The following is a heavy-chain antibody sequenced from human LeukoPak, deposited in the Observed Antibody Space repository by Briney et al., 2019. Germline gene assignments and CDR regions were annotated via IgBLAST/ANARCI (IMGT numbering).Heavy chain of an antibody. CDR1: GYTFTSYG. D-gene: IGHD3-10*01. Sequence: ASVKVSCKASGYTFTSYGISWVRQAPGQGLEWMGWISGYNGNTNYAQKLQGRVTMTTDTSTSTAYMELSRLRSDDTAMYYCARYYIEGRCFDYWGQGTLVTVSS. CDR3: ARYYIEGRCFDY. J-gene: IGHJ4*02. V-gene: IGHV1-18*01. CDR2: ISGYNGNT.